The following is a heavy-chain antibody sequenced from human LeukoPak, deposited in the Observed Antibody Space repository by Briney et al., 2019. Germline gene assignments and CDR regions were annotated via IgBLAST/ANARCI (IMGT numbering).Heavy chain of an antibody. J-gene: IGHJ4*02. D-gene: IGHD3-22*01. Sequence: GGSLRLSCAASGFTFSSYGMHWVRQAPGKGLEWVAFIRYDGSNKYYADSVKGRLTISRDNSKNTLYLQMNSLRAEDTAVYYCARDIYDSSGYYRYPSDYWGQGTLVTVSS. CDR2: IRYDGSNK. CDR3: ARDIYDSSGYYRYPSDY. V-gene: IGHV3-30*02. CDR1: GFTFSSYG.